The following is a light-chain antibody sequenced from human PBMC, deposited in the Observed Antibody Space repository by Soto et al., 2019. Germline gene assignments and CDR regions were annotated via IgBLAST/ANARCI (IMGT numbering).Light chain of an antibody. CDR3: HQYNSYRM. CDR2: DAS. CDR1: QSLSSW. V-gene: IGKV1-5*01. J-gene: IGKJ1*01. Sequence: DVHMTQSPSTLSASVGDIVTLTCRASQSLSSWLAWYQQKPGKAPKVLIYDASNLESGVPSRFSGSGSGTEFTLTSSSLQHDDFATYCCHQYNSYRMFGEGTKVDTK.